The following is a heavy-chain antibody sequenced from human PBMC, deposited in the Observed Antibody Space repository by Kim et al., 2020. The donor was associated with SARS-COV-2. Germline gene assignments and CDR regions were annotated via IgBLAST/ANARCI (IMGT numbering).Heavy chain of an antibody. J-gene: IGHJ4*02. Sequence: YAEAMKGRFTNSRDNARDSLYLQMNSLRAEDTAVYYCARVLTSGWSYFDYWGQGTLVTVSS. V-gene: IGHV3-21*01. D-gene: IGHD6-19*01. CDR3: ARVLTSGWSYFDY.